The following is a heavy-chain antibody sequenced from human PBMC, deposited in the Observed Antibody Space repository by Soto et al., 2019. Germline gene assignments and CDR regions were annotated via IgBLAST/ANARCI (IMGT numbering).Heavy chain of an antibody. CDR2: ISAYNGNT. Sequence: GASVKVSCKASGYTFTSYGISWARQAPGQGLEWMGWISAYNGNTNYAQKLQGRVTMTTDTSTSTAYMELRSLRSDDTAVYYCARAILRYCSSTSCYLSWFDPWGQGTLVTVSS. J-gene: IGHJ5*02. CDR3: ARAILRYCSSTSCYLSWFDP. D-gene: IGHD2-2*01. V-gene: IGHV1-18*01. CDR1: GYTFTSYG.